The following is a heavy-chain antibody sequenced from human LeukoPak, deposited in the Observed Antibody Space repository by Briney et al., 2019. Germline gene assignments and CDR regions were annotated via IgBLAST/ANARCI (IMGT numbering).Heavy chain of an antibody. Sequence: SETLSLTCTVSGGSISSYYWSWFRQPAGKGLEWIGRIYTSGSTNYNPSLKSRVTMSVDTSKNQFSLKLSSVTAADTAVYYCARYCDSSGYANWYFDLWGRGTLVTVSS. CDR3: ARYCDSSGYANWYFDL. J-gene: IGHJ2*01. CDR2: IYTSGST. V-gene: IGHV4-4*07. D-gene: IGHD3-22*01. CDR1: GGSISSYY.